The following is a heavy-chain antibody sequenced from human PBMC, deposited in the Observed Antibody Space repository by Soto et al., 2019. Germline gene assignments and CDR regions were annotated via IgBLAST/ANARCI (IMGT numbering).Heavy chain of an antibody. J-gene: IGHJ4*02. Sequence: QVQLVQSGAEVKKPGSSVKVSCKSSGGTFSSFAFSWVRQAPGEGLEWMGGLIVILGSTNYAQKFEGRVTITADEVSTTTYMEVSGLRSEDTAVYFCASGYYDRSGYSIDYWGQGTQVTVST. D-gene: IGHD3-22*01. CDR2: LIVILGST. CDR1: GGTFSSFA. CDR3: ASGYYDRSGYSIDY. V-gene: IGHV1-69*01.